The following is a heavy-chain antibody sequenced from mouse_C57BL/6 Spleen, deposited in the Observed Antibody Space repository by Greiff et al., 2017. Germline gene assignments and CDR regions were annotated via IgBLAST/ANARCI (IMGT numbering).Heavy chain of an antibody. CDR3: ARDRGANWDY. CDR2: ISDGGSYT. V-gene: IGHV5-4*01. D-gene: IGHD4-1*01. CDR1: GFTFSSYA. Sequence: EVKLMESGGGLVKPGGSLKLSCAASGFTFSSYAMSWVRQTPEKRLEWVATISDGGSYTYYPDNVKGRFTISRDNAKNNLYLQMSHLKSEDTAMYYCARDRGANWDYWGQGTTLTVSS. J-gene: IGHJ2*01.